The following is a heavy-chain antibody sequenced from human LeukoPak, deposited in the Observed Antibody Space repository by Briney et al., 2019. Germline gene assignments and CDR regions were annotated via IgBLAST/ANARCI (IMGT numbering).Heavy chain of an antibody. CDR3: ARQIRYTYDPNWFHP. CDR1: GDSIAAPSYY. V-gene: IGHV4-39*01. CDR2: IYYSGNT. Sequence: SETLSPTCSVSGDSIAAPSYYWAWIRQPPGKGLEWIASIYYSGNTNYDPSLQSRVTISVDTSKNQFSLSLSSVTAADTAVYYCARQIRYTYDPNWFHPWGQGTLVTVSS. J-gene: IGHJ5*02. D-gene: IGHD5-12*01.